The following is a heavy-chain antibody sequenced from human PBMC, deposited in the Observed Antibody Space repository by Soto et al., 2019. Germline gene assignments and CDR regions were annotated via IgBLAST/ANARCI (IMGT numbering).Heavy chain of an antibody. CDR1: GGSFSGYY. D-gene: IGHD5-18*01. CDR2: INHSGST. Sequence: SETLSLTCAVYGGSFSGYYWSWIRQPPGKGLEWIGEINHSGSTNYNPSLKSRVTISVDTSKNQFSLKRSSVTAADTAVYYCASGEVGSYGDWDYYYYGMDVWGQGTTVTGSS. V-gene: IGHV4-34*01. CDR3: ASGEVGSYGDWDYYYYGMDV. J-gene: IGHJ6*02.